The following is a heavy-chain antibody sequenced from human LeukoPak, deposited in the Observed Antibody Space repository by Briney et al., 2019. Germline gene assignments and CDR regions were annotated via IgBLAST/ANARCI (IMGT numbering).Heavy chain of an antibody. D-gene: IGHD1-26*01. Sequence: GGSLRLSCAASGFMFSGSDVHWVRQASGNGLEWVGRIRTKAKSYAIAYAASVEGRFTISRDDSKNTAYLQMTSLKTEDTALYYCTRWELGNDYWGQGTLVTVSS. CDR1: GFMFSGSD. CDR2: IRTKAKSYAI. J-gene: IGHJ4*02. V-gene: IGHV3-73*01. CDR3: TRWELGNDY.